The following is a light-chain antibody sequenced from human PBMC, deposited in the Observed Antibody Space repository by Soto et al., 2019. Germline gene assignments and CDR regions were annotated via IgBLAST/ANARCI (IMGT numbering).Light chain of an antibody. CDR2: EVS. CDR1: SSDVGGHNY. V-gene: IGLV2-14*01. J-gene: IGLJ1*01. Sequence: QSVLTQPASVSGSPGQSITISCTGTSSDVGGHNYVSWYQQHPGKAPKLMIYEVSNRPSGVSNRFSGSKSGNTASLTISGLQAEDEADYYCSSYTSSSTPYAFGTGTKV. CDR3: SSYTSSSTPYA.